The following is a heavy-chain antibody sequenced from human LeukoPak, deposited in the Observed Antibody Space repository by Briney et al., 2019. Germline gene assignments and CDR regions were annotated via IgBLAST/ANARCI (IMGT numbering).Heavy chain of an antibody. Sequence: PGGSLRLSCAASGLIFSSWWMIWFRRLPGKGLVSVSHINTDGSYIRYADSVKGRFTISRDNAKNTLYLQMNSLRPEDTGVYYCTTFGIDWSLSYWGQGALVTVSS. CDR2: INTDGSYI. CDR3: TTFGIDWSLSY. CDR1: GLIFSSWW. V-gene: IGHV3-74*01. J-gene: IGHJ4*02. D-gene: IGHD3-9*01.